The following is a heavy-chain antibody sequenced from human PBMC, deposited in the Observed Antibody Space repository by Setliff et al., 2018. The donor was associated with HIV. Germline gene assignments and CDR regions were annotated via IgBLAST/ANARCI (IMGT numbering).Heavy chain of an antibody. CDR1: GGSISSHF. CDR3: ARNRVPSSP. Sequence: KPSETLSLTCTVSGGSISSHFWSWIRQPPGKGLEWIGSIYYTGSTDYNPSLMSRVTISLDTPKNQFSLKLNSVIAADTAVYYCARNRVPSSPWGQGALVTVSS. V-gene: IGHV4-59*11. CDR2: IYYTGST. D-gene: IGHD3-10*01. J-gene: IGHJ5*02.